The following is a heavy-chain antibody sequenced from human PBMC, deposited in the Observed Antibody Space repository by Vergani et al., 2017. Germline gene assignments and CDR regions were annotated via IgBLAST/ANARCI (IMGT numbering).Heavy chain of an antibody. D-gene: IGHD3-22*01. CDR2: IYPGDSDT. J-gene: IGHJ6*03. CDR3: ARVLPRLLRIRYYYYMDV. V-gene: IGHV5-51*03. Sequence: EVQLVQSGAEVKKPGESLTISCKGSGYSFTSYWIGWVRQMPGKGLEWMGIIYPGDSDTRYSPSFQGQVTNSADKSISTAYLQWSSLTASDTAMYYCARVLPRLLRIRYYYYMDVWGKGTTVNVSS. CDR1: GYSFTSYW.